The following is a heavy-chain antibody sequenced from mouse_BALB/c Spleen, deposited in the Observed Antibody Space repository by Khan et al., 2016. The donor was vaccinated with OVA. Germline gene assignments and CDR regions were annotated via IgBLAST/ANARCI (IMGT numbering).Heavy chain of an antibody. D-gene: IGHD2-1*01. Sequence: EVELVESGGGLVQPGGSRKLSCAASGFTFSSFGMHWVRQAPKKGLEWVAYISSGSSTIYYVDIVKGRFTISRDNPKNTLFLQMTSLRSEDTAMYYCARSGRNFHWHFDVWGAGTSVTVSS. CDR2: ISSGSSTI. J-gene: IGHJ1*01. CDR1: GFTFSSFG. V-gene: IGHV5-17*02. CDR3: ARSGRNFHWHFDV.